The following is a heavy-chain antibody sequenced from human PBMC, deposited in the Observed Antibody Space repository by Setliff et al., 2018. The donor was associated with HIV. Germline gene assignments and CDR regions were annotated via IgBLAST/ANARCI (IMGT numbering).Heavy chain of an antibody. J-gene: IGHJ6*03. Sequence: SETLSLTCAVYGGSFSDYYWIWIRQPPGKGLEWIGEINHSGSTNYNPSLKSRVTLSVDTPKNQFSLKLSSVTAADTAVYYCARFRGYRYGYRYYYYYMDVWGKGTTVTVSS. D-gene: IGHD5-18*01. V-gene: IGHV4-34*01. CDR3: ARFRGYRYGYRYYYYYMDV. CDR2: INHSGST. CDR1: GGSFSDYY.